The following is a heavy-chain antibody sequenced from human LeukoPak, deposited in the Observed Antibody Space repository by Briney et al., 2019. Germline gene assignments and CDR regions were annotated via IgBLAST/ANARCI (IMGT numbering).Heavy chain of an antibody. J-gene: IGHJ2*01. CDR3: ARDIVVVPAIAHERFFAI. V-gene: IGHV3-48*02. CDR1: GFTFITYT. CDR2: ISSSSSTI. Sequence: PGGSLRLSCAASGFTFITYTMNWVRQAPGKGLEWVSYISSSSSTIYYADSVKGRFTISRDNAKNSLYLQMNSLRDEDTAVYYCARDIVVVPAIAHERFFAIWGRGPLVTVSS. D-gene: IGHD2-21*01.